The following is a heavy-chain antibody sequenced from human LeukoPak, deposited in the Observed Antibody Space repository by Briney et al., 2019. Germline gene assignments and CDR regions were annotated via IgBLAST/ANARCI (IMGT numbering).Heavy chain of an antibody. J-gene: IGHJ4*02. Sequence: SETLSLTCTVSGSSISFYYWSWIRQPAGKGLEWIGHIYTTGSTKYNPSLKSRITMSVDMSKESFSLRLRSVTAADTAVYYCARGRPNTSVLDFWGQGTLVTVSS. D-gene: IGHD2-2*02. CDR3: ARGRPNTSVLDF. CDR1: GSSISFYY. V-gene: IGHV4-4*07. CDR2: IYTTGST.